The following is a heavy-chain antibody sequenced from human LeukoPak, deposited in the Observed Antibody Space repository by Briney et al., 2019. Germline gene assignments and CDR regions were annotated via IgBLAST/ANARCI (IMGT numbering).Heavy chain of an antibody. CDR3: AKDGRRIAASGPHEYFQD. V-gene: IGHV3-23*01. CDR2: VSDSGAST. D-gene: IGHD6-13*01. CDR1: GFTFDIYA. Sequence: GGSLRLSCAASGFTFDIYAMSWVRQAPGKGLEWVSAVSDSGASTYYADSVKGRFTISRDNSKNTLYLQMNSLRAEDTAVYYCAKDGRRIAASGPHEYFQDWGQGTLVTVSS. J-gene: IGHJ1*01.